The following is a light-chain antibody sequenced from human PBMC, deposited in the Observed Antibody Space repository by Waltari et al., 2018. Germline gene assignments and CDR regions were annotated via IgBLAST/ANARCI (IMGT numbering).Light chain of an antibody. J-gene: IGKJ1*01. Sequence: EIVMTKSPRPLPVTPGERASISCRSSQSLLHRNGYTLLDWYLQKQGHSPQLLIYLGSNRASGVPDRFSASGSGTDFTLRISRVEAEDVGVYYCMQAVQGWTFGQGTKVEI. CDR1: QSLLHRNGYTL. CDR3: MQAVQGWT. CDR2: LGS. V-gene: IGKV2-28*01.